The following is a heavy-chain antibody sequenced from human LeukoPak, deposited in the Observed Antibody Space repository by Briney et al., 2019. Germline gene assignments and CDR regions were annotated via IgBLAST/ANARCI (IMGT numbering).Heavy chain of an antibody. V-gene: IGHV3-21*01. Sequence: GGSLRLPCAASGFTFSTYSMNWVRQAPGKGLEWVSSISSSSSYIYYADSVKGRFTISRDNAKNSLYLQMTSLRAEDTAVYYCARDVPGKYYNDYWGQGTLVTVSS. CDR3: ARDVPGKYYNDY. J-gene: IGHJ4*02. CDR2: ISSSSSYI. CDR1: GFTFSTYS.